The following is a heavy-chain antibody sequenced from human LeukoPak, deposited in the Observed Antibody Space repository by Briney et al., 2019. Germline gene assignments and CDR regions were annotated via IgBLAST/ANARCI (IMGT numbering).Heavy chain of an antibody. CDR1: GGTFSSYA. CDR3: ARDGGRMVRGVIITGFDY. V-gene: IGHV1-69*01. D-gene: IGHD3-10*01. Sequence: SVKVSCKASGGTFSSYAISWVRQAPGQGLEWMGGIIPIFGTANYAQKFQGRVTITADESTSTAYMELSSLRSEDTAVYYCARDGGRMVRGVIITGFDYWGQGTLVTVSS. J-gene: IGHJ4*02. CDR2: IIPIFGTA.